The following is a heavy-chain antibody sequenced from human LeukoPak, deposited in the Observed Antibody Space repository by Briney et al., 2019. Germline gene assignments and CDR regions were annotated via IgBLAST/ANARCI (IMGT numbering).Heavy chain of an antibody. CDR1: GFIFSRYN. Sequence: PGGSLRLSCAASGFIFSRYNMNWVRQAPGKGLEWVSSISSSSSYIYYADSVKGRFTISRDNAKNSLYLQMNSLRAEDTAAYYCARDRVVVVAATPPGDYGMDVWGQGTTVTVSS. J-gene: IGHJ6*02. V-gene: IGHV3-21*01. D-gene: IGHD2-15*01. CDR3: ARDRVVVVAATPPGDYGMDV. CDR2: ISSSSSYI.